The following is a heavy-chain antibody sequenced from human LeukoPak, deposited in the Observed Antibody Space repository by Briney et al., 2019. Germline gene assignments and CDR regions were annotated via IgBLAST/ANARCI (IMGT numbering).Heavy chain of an antibody. CDR3: ARVRWFGELWYFDY. CDR2: IYYSGST. J-gene: IGHJ4*02. Sequence: SETLSLTCTVSGGSISSGGYYWSWIRQHPGKGLEWIGYIYYSGSTYYNPSLKSRVTISVDTSKNQFSLKLSSVTAADTAVYYCARVRWFGELWYFDYWGQGTLVAVSS. CDR1: GGSISSGGYY. V-gene: IGHV4-31*03. D-gene: IGHD3-10*01.